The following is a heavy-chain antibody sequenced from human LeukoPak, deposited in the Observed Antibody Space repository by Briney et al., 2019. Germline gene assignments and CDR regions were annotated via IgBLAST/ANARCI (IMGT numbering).Heavy chain of an antibody. D-gene: IGHD3-10*01. CDR3: AREVPYGSGSFL. J-gene: IGHJ4*02. Sequence: ASVKVSCKASGYTFTSYDINWVRQATGQGLEWMGWMNPNSGNTGYAQKFQGRVTMTRNTAISTASMELSRLRSEDTAVYYCAREVPYGSGSFLWGQGTLVTVSS. CDR1: GYTFTSYD. CDR2: MNPNSGNT. V-gene: IGHV1-8*01.